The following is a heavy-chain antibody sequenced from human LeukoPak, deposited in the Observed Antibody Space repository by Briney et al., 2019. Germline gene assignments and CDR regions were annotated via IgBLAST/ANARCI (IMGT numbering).Heavy chain of an antibody. CDR1: GFTFGDYA. CDR2: IYTSGST. D-gene: IGHD3-9*01. J-gene: IGHJ6*03. Sequence: PGGSLRLSCTASGFTFGDYAMSWVRQAPGKGLEWIGRIYTSGSTNYNPSLKSRVTMSVDTSKNQFSLKLSSVTAADTAVYYCATEYYDILTGYYMDVWGKGTTVTISS. CDR3: ATEYYDILTGYYMDV. V-gene: IGHV4-4*07.